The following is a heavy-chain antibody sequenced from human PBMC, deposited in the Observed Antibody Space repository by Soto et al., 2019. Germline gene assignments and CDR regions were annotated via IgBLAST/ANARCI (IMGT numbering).Heavy chain of an antibody. CDR1: GYTFTSYG. Sequence: ASVKVSCKASGYTFTSYGISWVRQAPGQRLEWMGWINACNGNTKYSQKFQGRVTITRDTSASTAYMELSSLRSEDTAVYYRARDKITGILDYWGQGTLVTVSS. CDR3: ARDKITGILDY. J-gene: IGHJ4*02. CDR2: INACNGNT. V-gene: IGHV1-3*01. D-gene: IGHD1-20*01.